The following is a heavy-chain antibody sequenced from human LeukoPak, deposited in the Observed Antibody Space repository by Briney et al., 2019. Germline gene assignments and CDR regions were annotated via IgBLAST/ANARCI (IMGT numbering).Heavy chain of an antibody. Sequence: GRSLRLSWAASGSTFSRDCTNSVRQAPGKGLEWVANIKEDGSEKYYVDSVKGRFAISRDNAKNSLYLQMNSLRAEDTAVYYCGKSMDVWGKGTTVTVSS. CDR3: GKSMDV. V-gene: IGHV3-7*01. CDR2: IKEDGSEK. CDR1: GSTFSRDC. J-gene: IGHJ6*03.